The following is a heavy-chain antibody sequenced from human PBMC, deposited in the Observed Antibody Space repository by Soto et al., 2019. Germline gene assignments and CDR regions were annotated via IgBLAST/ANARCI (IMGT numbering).Heavy chain of an antibody. V-gene: IGHV3-9*01. J-gene: IGHJ6*02. Sequence: PGGSLRLSCVASGFSFNEYSMHWVRQAPGEGLEWVSGISRDSGTIDYADSVKGRFTISRDNAKNSLYLQMNSLGAEDTALYYCAKSLLTGGIRSHYGLDVWGQGTTVTVYS. CDR1: GFSFNEYS. CDR2: ISRDSGTI. CDR3: AKSLLTGGIRSHYGLDV. D-gene: IGHD1-26*01.